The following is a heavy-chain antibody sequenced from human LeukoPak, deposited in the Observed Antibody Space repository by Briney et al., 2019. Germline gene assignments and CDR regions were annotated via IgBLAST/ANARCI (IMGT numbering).Heavy chain of an antibody. V-gene: IGHV4-30-4*01. CDR1: GGSISSGDYY. J-gene: IGHJ4*02. CDR2: IYYSGST. D-gene: IGHD3-9*01. CDR3: ASYYDILTGSVDY. Sequence: SETLSLTCTVSGGSISSGDYYWSWIRQPPGKGLEWIGYIYYSGSTYYNPSLKSRVTISVDTSKNQFSLKLSSVTAADTAVYYCASYYDILTGSVDYWDQGTLVTVSS.